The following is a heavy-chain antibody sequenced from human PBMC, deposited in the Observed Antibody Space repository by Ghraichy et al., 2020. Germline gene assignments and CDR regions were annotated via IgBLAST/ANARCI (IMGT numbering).Heavy chain of an antibody. J-gene: IGHJ5*02. V-gene: IGHV3-74*01. CDR1: GFTFSTYW. Sequence: GSLRLSCAASGFTFSTYWMHWVRQVPGKGLVWVSRINDDGSDTFYADSVKGRFTVSRENAKSTLFLEMNSLRVEDTAVYYCASHGGLMLTWGQGTQVTVSS. CDR3: ASHGGLMLT. CDR2: INDDGSDT. D-gene: IGHD2-8*01.